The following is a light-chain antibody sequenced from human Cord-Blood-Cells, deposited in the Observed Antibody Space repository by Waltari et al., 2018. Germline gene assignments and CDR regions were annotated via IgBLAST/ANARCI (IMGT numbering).Light chain of an antibody. CDR2: DVS. J-gene: IGLJ2*01. CDR3: SSYTSSSTYVV. V-gene: IGLV2-14*01. Sequence: QSPLTQPASGSGSPGESITISCTGTSGAVGGYNNVSWYQQHPGKAPKLMIYDVSNRPSGVSNRFSGSKSGNTASLTISGLQAEDEADYYCSSYTSSSTYVVFGGGTKLTVL. CDR1: SGAVGGYNN.